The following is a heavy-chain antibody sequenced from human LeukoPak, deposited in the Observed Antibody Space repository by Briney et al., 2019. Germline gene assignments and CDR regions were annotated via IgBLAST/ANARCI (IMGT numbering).Heavy chain of an antibody. CDR1: GYTFTSYG. Sequence: ASVKVSCKASGYTFTSYGISWVRQAPGQGLEWMGWISAYNGNTNYAQKLQGRVTMTTDTSTSTAYMELRSLRSDDTAVYYCARDPRRYCSGGSCYEGPSDDYWGQGTLVTVSS. J-gene: IGHJ4*02. CDR2: ISAYNGNT. D-gene: IGHD2-15*01. V-gene: IGHV1-18*01. CDR3: ARDPRRYCSGGSCYEGPSDDY.